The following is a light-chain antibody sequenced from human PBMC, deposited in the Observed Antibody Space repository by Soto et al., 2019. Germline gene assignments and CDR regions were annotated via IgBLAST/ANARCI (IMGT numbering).Light chain of an antibody. J-gene: IGKJ4*01. Sequence: EIEMTQSPATLSVSLGDRATLSCRASQSVSSNLAWYQQKPGQAPRLLIYGASTRATGIPARFSGSGSGTEFTLTISSLQSEDFAVYSCQQYNNWPLTFGGGTKVDIK. V-gene: IGKV3-15*01. CDR1: QSVSSN. CDR3: QQYNNWPLT. CDR2: GAS.